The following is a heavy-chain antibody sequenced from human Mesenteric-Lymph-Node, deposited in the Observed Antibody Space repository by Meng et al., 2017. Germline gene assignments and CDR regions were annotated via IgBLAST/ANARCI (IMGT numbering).Heavy chain of an antibody. CDR2: IRTKAILGGTA. CDR3: SRGYHSDV. CDR1: GFTFGDHG. D-gene: IGHD5-12*01. Sequence: GGSLRLSCTGSGFTFGDHGLNWVRQAPGKGLEWIGYIRTKAILGGTAEYAASVKGRFTISRDDSNSVAYLRMNSLNIDDTAVYYCSRGYHSDVWGQGTTVTVSS. V-gene: IGHV3-49*04. J-gene: IGHJ6*02.